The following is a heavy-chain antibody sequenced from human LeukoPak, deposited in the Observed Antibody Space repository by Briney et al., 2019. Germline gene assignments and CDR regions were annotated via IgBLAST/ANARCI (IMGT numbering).Heavy chain of an antibody. CDR3: ARDPRLLWFGELSPTALDY. D-gene: IGHD3-10*01. CDR2: IYHSGST. CDR1: GYSISSGYY. J-gene: IGHJ4*02. Sequence: SETLSLTCTVSGYSISSGYYWGWIRQPPGKGLEWIGSIYHSGSTYYNPSLKSRVTISVDTSKNQFSLKLSSVTAADTAVYYCARDPRLLWFGELSPTALDYWGQGTLVTVSS. V-gene: IGHV4-38-2*02.